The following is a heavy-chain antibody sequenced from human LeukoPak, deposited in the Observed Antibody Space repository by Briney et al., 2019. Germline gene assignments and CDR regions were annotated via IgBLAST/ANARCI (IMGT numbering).Heavy chain of an antibody. CDR2: MNPNSGNT. J-gene: IGHJ5*02. CDR1: GYTFTSYD. CDR3: ARRRPIVVVPAAMWAWFDP. Sequence: ASVNVSCKASGYTFTSYDINWVRQTTGQGLEWMGWMNPNSGNTGYAQKFQGRVTMTRNTSISTAYMELSSLRSEDTAVYYCARRRPIVVVPAAMWAWFDPWGQGTLVTVSS. D-gene: IGHD2-2*01. V-gene: IGHV1-8*01.